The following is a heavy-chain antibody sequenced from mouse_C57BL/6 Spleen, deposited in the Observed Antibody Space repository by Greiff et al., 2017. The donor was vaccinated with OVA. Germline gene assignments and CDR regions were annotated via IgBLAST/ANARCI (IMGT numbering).Heavy chain of an antibody. D-gene: IGHD1-1*01. V-gene: IGHV1-59*01. J-gene: IGHJ4*01. CDR3: AREGSRNAMDY. CDR1: GYTFTSYW. CDR2: IDPSDSYT. Sequence: VQLQQPGAELVRPGTSVKLSCKASGYTFTSYWMHWVKQRPGQGLEWIGVIDPSDSYTNYNQKFKGKATLTVDTSSRTAYMQLSSLTSEDSAVYYCAREGSRNAMDYWGQGTSVTVSS.